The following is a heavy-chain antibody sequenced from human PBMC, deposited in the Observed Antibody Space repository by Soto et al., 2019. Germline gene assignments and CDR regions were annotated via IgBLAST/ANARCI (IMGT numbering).Heavy chain of an antibody. V-gene: IGHV6-1*01. CDR2: TYYRSKWYN. Sequence: QSQTLSLTCAISGDSVSSNSAAWNWIRQSPSRGLEWLGRTYYRSKWYNDYAVSVKSRITINPDTSKNQFSLQLNSVTPEDTAVYYCARSRIVVVPAATPQARWYYYGMDVWGQGTTVTVSS. D-gene: IGHD2-2*01. CDR1: GDSVSSNSAA. J-gene: IGHJ6*02. CDR3: ARSRIVVVPAATPQARWYYYGMDV.